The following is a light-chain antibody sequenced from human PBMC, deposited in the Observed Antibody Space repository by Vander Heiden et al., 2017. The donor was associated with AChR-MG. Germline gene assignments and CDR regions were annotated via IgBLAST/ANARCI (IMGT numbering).Light chain of an antibody. CDR1: SSNIGAGFD. Sequence: QSVLTQPPPVSGAPGQRVTISCSGSSSNIGAGFDVHWYQQLPGAAPKLLIYGNKNRPSGVPDRFSGSKSGTSASLAITGLQAEDEADYYCQSYDSSLSGSRVFGGGTKLTVL. CDR2: GNK. J-gene: IGLJ2*01. V-gene: IGLV1-40*01. CDR3: QSYDSSLSGSRV.